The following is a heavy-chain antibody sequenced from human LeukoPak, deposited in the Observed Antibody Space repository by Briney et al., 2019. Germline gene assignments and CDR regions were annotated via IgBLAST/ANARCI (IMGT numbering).Heavy chain of an antibody. CDR1: GFTFSSYG. Sequence: GGSLRLSCAASGFTFSSYGMHWVRQAPGKGLEWVAVISYDGSNKYYADSVKGRFTISRDNSKNTLYLQMNSLRAEDTVVYYCARHYYDSSGYYLFDYWGQGTLVTVSS. CDR3: ARHYYDSSGYYLFDY. D-gene: IGHD3-22*01. CDR2: ISYDGSNK. J-gene: IGHJ4*02. V-gene: IGHV3-30*03.